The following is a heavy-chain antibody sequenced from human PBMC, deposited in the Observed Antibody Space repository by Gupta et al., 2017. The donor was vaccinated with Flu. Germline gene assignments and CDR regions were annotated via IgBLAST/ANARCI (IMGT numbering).Heavy chain of an antibody. CDR2: INPNTGVT. J-gene: IGHJ3*02. D-gene: IGHD2-8*02. V-gene: IGHV1-2*02. CDR1: GYTFSGYY. Sequence: QVQLVQSGAEVKKPGASVKVSCKASGYTFSGYYIYWVRQAPGQGLEWMGWINPNTGVTNYAQKFQGRVTMTTDTSINTAFMDVTRLTSDDTAVFYCAREEGAGGSFDIWGQGTMVIVSS. CDR3: AREEGAGGSFDI.